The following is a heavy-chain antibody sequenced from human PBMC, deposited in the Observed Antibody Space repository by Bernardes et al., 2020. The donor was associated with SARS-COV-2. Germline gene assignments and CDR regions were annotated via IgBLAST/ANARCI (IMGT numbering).Heavy chain of an antibody. CDR1: GFTFSSYG. CDR2: ISYDGSNK. Sequence: SLRLSCAASGFTFSSYGMHWVRQAPGKGLEWVAVISYDGSNKYYADSVKGRFTISRDNSKNTLYLQMNSLRAEDTAVYYCAKGAGIYYYDSSGYAYFDYWGQGTLVTVSS. CDR3: AKGAGIYYYDSSGYAYFDY. V-gene: IGHV3-30*18. J-gene: IGHJ4*02. D-gene: IGHD3-22*01.